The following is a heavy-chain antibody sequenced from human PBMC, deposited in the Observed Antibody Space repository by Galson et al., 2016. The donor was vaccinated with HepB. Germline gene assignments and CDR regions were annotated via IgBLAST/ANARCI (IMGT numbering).Heavy chain of an antibody. J-gene: IGHJ4*02. Sequence: SLRLSCAPSGFTFSSFSMHWVRQAPGKGLEWLSYISSCGDAVYYADSVRGRFTISRGNAKNSLFLQMNSLRVEDTAVYYCARDLGVHAGNYWGQGTLVSVSS. CDR2: ISSCGDAV. D-gene: IGHD3-16*01. V-gene: IGHV3-48*01. CDR3: ARDLGVHAGNY. CDR1: GFTFSSFS.